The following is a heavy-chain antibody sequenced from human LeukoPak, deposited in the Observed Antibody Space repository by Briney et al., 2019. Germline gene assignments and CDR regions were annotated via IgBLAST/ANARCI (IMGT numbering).Heavy chain of an antibody. CDR3: ARDIITMVRGVTYYYGMDV. CDR2: ISSSSSYI. V-gene: IGHV3-21*01. Sequence: GGSLRLSCAASGFTFSSYAMHWVRQAPGKGLEWVSSISSSSSYIYYADSVKGRFTISRDNAKNSLYLQMNSLRAEDTAVYYCARDIITMVRGVTYYYGMDVWGQGTTVTVSS. CDR1: GFTFSSYA. D-gene: IGHD3-10*01. J-gene: IGHJ6*02.